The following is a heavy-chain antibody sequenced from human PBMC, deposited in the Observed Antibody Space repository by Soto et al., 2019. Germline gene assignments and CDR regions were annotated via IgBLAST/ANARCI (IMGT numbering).Heavy chain of an antibody. CDR3: ARTTVTVYYYYGMDV. CDR2: IYYSGST. D-gene: IGHD4-17*01. CDR1: GGSISSGGYY. J-gene: IGHJ6*02. V-gene: IGHV4-31*03. Sequence: SETLSLTCTVSGGSISSGGYYWSWIRQHPGKGLEWIGYIYYSGSTYYNPSLKSRVTISVDTSKNQFSLKLSSVTAADTAVYYCARTTVTVYYYYGMDVWGQGTTVTVSS.